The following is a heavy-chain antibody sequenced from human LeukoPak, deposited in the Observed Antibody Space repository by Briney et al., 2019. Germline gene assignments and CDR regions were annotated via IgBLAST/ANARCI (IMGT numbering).Heavy chain of an antibody. J-gene: IGHJ4*02. CDR1: GYTFTSYA. CDR2: INAGNGNT. Sequence: ASVKVSCKASGYTFTSYAMHWVRQAPGQSLEWMGWINAGNGNTKYSQKFQGRVTITRDTSASTAYMELSSLRSEDTAVYYCARDGTDPGYSSGWYGYWGQGTLVTVSS. CDR3: ARDGTDPGYSSGWYGY. D-gene: IGHD6-19*01. V-gene: IGHV1-3*01.